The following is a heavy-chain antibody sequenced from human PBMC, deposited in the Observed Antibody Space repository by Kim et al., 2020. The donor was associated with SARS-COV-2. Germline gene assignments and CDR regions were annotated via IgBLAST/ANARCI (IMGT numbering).Heavy chain of an antibody. CDR2: ISTYNGNT. CDR1: GYTFTSYG. V-gene: IGHV1-18*01. Sequence: ASVKVSCKASGYTFTSYGISWVRQAPGQGLEWMGWISTYNGNTKYAEKFQGRVTMTTDTSTTTVCMELRSLRSDDTAMYYCARGHQYDTSLKALPDYWGQGTQVTVSP. D-gene: IGHD3-22*01. CDR3: ARGHQYDTSLKALPDY. J-gene: IGHJ4*02.